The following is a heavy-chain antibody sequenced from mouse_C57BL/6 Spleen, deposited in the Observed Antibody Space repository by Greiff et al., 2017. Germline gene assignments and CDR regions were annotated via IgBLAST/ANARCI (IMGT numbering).Heavy chain of an antibody. CDR1: GFTFSSYA. D-gene: IGHD1-1*01. Sequence: EVKLMESGEGLVKPGWSLKLSCAASGFTFSSYAMSWVRQTPEKRLEWVAYISSGGDYIYYADTVKGRFTISRDNARNTLYLQMSSLKSEDTAMYYCTREGNYALDYWGQGTTLTVSS. J-gene: IGHJ2*01. CDR2: ISSGGDYI. V-gene: IGHV5-9-1*02. CDR3: TREGNYALDY.